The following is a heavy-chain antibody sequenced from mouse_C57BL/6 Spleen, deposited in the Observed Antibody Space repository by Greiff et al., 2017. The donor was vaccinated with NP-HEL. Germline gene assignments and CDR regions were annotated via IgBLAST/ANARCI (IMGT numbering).Heavy chain of an antibody. CDR2: IYPGSGST. CDR3: ARWPSSTMVTAKGFDY. CDR1: GYTFTSYW. Sequence: VQLQQSGAELVKPGASVKMSCKASGYTFTSYWITWVKQRPGQGLEWIGDIYPGSGSTNYNEKFKSKATLTVDTSSSTAYMQLSSLTSEDSAVYYCARWPSSTMVTAKGFDYWGQGTTLTVSS. D-gene: IGHD2-2*01. V-gene: IGHV1-55*01. J-gene: IGHJ2*01.